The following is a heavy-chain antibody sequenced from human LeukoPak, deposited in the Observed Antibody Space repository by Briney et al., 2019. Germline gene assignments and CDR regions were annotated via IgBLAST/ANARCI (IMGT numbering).Heavy chain of an antibody. D-gene: IGHD3-22*01. V-gene: IGHV3-30*18. CDR2: ISYDGSSK. J-gene: IGHJ4*02. CDR1: GFTFSDYG. Sequence: GGSLRLSCAASGFTFSDYGMHWVRQAPGKGLEWVAVISYDGSSKYYADSVKGRFTISRDNSKNTLYLQINSLRDEDTAVYYCAKPYDSTGYSHFDYWGQGTLVIVSS. CDR3: AKPYDSTGYSHFDY.